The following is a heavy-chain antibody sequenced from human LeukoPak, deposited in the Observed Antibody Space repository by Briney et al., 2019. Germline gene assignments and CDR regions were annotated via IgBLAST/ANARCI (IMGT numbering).Heavy chain of an antibody. J-gene: IGHJ4*02. CDR3: ARHGGRYAGLSYFDY. CDR1: GYSISSGYN. Sequence: SETLSLTCAVSGYSISSGYNWGWIRQPPGKGLEWIGSIYHSGSTYYNPSLKSRVTISVDTSKNQFSLKLSSVTAADTAVYYCARHGGRYAGLSYFDYWGQGTLVTVSS. CDR2: IYHSGST. D-gene: IGHD3-16*01. V-gene: IGHV4-38-2*01.